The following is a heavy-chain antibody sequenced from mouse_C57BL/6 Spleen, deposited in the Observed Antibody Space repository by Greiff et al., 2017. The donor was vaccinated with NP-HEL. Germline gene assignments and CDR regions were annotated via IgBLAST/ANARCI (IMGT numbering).Heavy chain of an antibody. V-gene: IGHV5-17*01. J-gene: IGHJ4*01. CDR1: GFTFSDYG. Sequence: VQLKESGGGLVKPGGSLKLSCAASGFTFSDYGMHWVRQAPEKGLEWVAYISSGSSTIYYADTVKGRFTISRDNAKNTLFLQMTSLRSEDTGMYYCAKAYGSSYAMDYWGQGTSVTVSS. D-gene: IGHD1-1*01. CDR2: ISSGSSTI. CDR3: AKAYGSSYAMDY.